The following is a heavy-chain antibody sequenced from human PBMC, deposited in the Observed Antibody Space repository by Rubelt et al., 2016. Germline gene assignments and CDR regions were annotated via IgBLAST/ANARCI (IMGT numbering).Heavy chain of an antibody. CDR2: INHSGST. Sequence: QVQLQQWGAGLLKPSETLSLTCAVYGGSFSGYYWSWIRQPPGKGLEWIGEINHSGSTNYNPSLKVRGPISVATSKTRFSLKRGSVTAADTAVYYCARGGEYYDFWSGYRAFDYWGQGTLVTVSS. D-gene: IGHD3-3*01. CDR1: GGSFSGYY. V-gene: IGHV4-34*01. J-gene: IGHJ4*02. CDR3: ARGGEYYDFWSGYRAFDY.